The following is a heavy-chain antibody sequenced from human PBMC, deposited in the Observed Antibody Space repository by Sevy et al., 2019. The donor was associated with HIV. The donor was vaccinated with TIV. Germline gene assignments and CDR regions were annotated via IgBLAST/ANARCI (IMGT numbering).Heavy chain of an antibody. CDR1: GYTFTGYY. D-gene: IGHD2-2*01. V-gene: IGHV1-2*02. J-gene: IGHJ6*02. CDR2: INPYSGGT. CDR3: ARDNDYCTSSSCPLYGMDV. Sequence: ASVKVSCKASGYTFTGYYIHWVRQAPGQGLEWMGWINPYSGGTNYAQKFQGRVTMTRDTSISTAYMELSRLRSDDTALYYCARDNDYCTSSSCPLYGMDVWGQGTTVTVSS.